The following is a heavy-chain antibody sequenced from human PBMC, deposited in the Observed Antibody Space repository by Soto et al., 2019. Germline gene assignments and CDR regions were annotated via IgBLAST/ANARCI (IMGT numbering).Heavy chain of an antibody. D-gene: IGHD3-22*01. J-gene: IGHJ4*02. V-gene: IGHV3-23*01. CDR1: GFTFSSYA. CDR3: AKVVPPRRYYYDSRTYFPFDY. CDR2: ISGSGGST. Sequence: EVQLLESGGGLVQPGGSLRLSCAASGFTFSSYAMSWVRQAPGKGLEWVSAISGSGGSTYYADSVKGRFTISRDNSKNTLYLQMNSLRAEDTAVYYCAKVVPPRRYYYDSRTYFPFDYWGQGTLVTVSS.